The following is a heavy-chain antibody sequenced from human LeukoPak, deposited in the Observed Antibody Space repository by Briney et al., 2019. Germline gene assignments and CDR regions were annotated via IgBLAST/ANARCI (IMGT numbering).Heavy chain of an antibody. CDR1: GGSISSYY. CDR2: IHTSGSI. CDR3: ARETSQKGAHYMDV. Sequence: EPSETLSLTCTVSGGSISSYYWSWIRQPAGKGLEWIGRIHTSGSINYNPSLKSRVTMSVDTSKNQFSLKLSSVTAADTAVYYCARETSQKGAHYMDVWGKGTTVTISS. D-gene: IGHD3-16*01. J-gene: IGHJ6*03. V-gene: IGHV4-4*07.